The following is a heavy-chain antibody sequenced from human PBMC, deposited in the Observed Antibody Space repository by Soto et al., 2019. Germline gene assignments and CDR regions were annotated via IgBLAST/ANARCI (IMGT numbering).Heavy chain of an antibody. CDR3: ASPYCGGDCPRSYYYGMDV. CDR1: GGSISSSGYY. D-gene: IGHD2-21*02. CDR2: ISYSGST. V-gene: IGHV4-39*01. J-gene: IGHJ6*02. Sequence: PSETLSLTCTVSGGSISSSGYYWGWIRQPPGKGLEWIGTISYSGSTYYNPSLKSRVTISVDTSKNQFSLKLSSVTAADTAVYYCASPYCGGDCPRSYYYGMDVWGQGTTVTVSS.